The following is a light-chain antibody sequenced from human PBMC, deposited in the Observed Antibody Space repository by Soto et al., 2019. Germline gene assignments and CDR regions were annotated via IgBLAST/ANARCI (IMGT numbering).Light chain of an antibody. J-gene: IGKJ1*01. CDR1: QYIDNY. CDR2: DAS. V-gene: IGKV1-39*01. Sequence: DIQMTQSPSSLSASVGDRVTITCRASQYIDNYVAWYQQKPGKAPKLLIYDASSLQTGVPSRFSGSGSGTDFSLTISSLQPEDFATYYCQQSYSTPPWTFGQGTKVDI. CDR3: QQSYSTPPWT.